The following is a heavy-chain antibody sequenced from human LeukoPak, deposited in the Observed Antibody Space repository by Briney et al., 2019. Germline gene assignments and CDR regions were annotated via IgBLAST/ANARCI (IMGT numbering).Heavy chain of an antibody. Sequence: GGSLRLSCAASGFTFSSYGMHWVRQAPGKGLEWVAIISYDGNSKYYGDSVKGRFTISRDNSKNTLYLQMNSLRAEDTAVYYCARGNYDILTGLDYWGQGTLVTVSS. J-gene: IGHJ4*02. V-gene: IGHV3-30*03. D-gene: IGHD3-9*01. CDR3: ARGNYDILTGLDY. CDR1: GFTFSSYG. CDR2: ISYDGNSK.